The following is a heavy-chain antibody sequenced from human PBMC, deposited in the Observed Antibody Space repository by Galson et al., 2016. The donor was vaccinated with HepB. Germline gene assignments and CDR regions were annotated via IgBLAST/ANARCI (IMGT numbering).Heavy chain of an antibody. CDR2: IYYSGNT. D-gene: IGHD2-8*02. V-gene: IGHV4-39*01. Sequence: SETLSLTCTVSGGSISSSSYYWGWIRQPPGKGLEWIGSIYYSGNTYYNPSLKSRVTMSVDTSKNQFSLKLSSVTAADTAVYYCVRGRASGYWWRDYYGMDVWGQGTTVTVSS. CDR3: VRGRASGYWWRDYYGMDV. CDR1: GGSISSSSYY. J-gene: IGHJ6*02.